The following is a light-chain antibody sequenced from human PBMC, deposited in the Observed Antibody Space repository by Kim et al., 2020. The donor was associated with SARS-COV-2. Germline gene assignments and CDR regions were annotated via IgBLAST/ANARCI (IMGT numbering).Light chain of an antibody. CDR1: SSDIGTYTS. Sequence: QSTTISCTGNSSDIGTYTSDSWYQQQVGKAPTLVMYDCTGRPSGVSTRFSGCKSGNTDALTISGLRDEDEADYYCSSYSSSGLLYVFGSGTKVTVL. CDR3: SSYSSSGLLYV. V-gene: IGLV2-14*03. CDR2: DCT. J-gene: IGLJ1*01.